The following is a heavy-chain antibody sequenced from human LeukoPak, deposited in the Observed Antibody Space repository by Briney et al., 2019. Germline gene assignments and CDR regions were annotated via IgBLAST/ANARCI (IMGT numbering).Heavy chain of an antibody. CDR2: ISGSGGST. CDR1: GFTFSSYA. Sequence: GGSLRLSCAASGFTFSSYAMSWVRQAPGKGLEWVSAISGSGGSTYYADSVKGRFTISRDNSKNTLYLQMNSLRAEDTAVYYCAKMVEYYYDSSGYFGYWGQGTLVTVSS. V-gene: IGHV3-23*01. D-gene: IGHD3-22*01. J-gene: IGHJ4*02. CDR3: AKMVEYYYDSSGYFGY.